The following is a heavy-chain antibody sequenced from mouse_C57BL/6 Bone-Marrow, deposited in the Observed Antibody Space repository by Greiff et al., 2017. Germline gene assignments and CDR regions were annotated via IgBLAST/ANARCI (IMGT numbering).Heavy chain of an antibody. CDR2: IDPENGDT. V-gene: IGHV14-4*01. Sequence: VQLQQSGAELVRPGASVKLSCTASGFNIKDDYMHWVQQRPEQGLEWIGWIDPENGDTEYASKFQGKATITADTSSNTAYLQLSSLTSEDTAVYYCTTIYGSSSLRYVDVWGTGTTVTVSS. CDR3: TTIYGSSSLRYVDV. CDR1: GFNIKDDY. D-gene: IGHD1-1*01. J-gene: IGHJ1*03.